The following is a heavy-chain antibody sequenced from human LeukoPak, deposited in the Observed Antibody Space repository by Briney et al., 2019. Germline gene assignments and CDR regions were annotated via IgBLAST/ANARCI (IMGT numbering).Heavy chain of an antibody. CDR1: GFTFSSYA. J-gene: IGHJ6*02. CDR2: ISYDGSNK. Sequence: GGSLRLSCAASGFTFSSYAVHWVRQAPGKGLEWVAVISYDGSNKYYADSVKGRFTISRDNSKNTLYLQMNSLRAEDTAVYYCARLEHYYYYGMDVWGQGTTVTVSS. V-gene: IGHV3-30-3*01. D-gene: IGHD1-1*01. CDR3: ARLEHYYYYGMDV.